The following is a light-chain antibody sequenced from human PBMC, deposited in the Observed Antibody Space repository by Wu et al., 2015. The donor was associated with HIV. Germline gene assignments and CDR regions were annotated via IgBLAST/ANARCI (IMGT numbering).Light chain of an antibody. CDR3: QQFSYSPGS. J-gene: IGKJ3*01. CDR1: QSVTGY. Sequence: EIVLTQSPATLSLSPGERAILSCRASQSVTGYLDWLQQRPGQAPKFLINDASNRVTGIPARFSVSGSGTDFTLTIAGLEPEDFAVYYCQQFSYSPGSFGPGTTVDIK. CDR2: DAS. V-gene: IGKV3-11*01.